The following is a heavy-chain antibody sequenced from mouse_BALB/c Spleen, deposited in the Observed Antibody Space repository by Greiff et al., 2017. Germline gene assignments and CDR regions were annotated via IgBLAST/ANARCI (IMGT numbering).Heavy chain of an antibody. V-gene: IGHV5-6-4*01. Sequence: EVMLVESGGGLVKPGGSLKLSCAASGFTFSSYTMSWVRQTPEKRLEWVATISSGGSYTYYPDSVKGRFTISRDNAKNTLYLQMSSLKSEDTAMYYCTREGQDYFDYWGQGTTLTVSS. CDR2: ISSGGSYT. J-gene: IGHJ2*01. CDR1: GFTFSSYT. CDR3: TREGQDYFDY. D-gene: IGHD3-3*01.